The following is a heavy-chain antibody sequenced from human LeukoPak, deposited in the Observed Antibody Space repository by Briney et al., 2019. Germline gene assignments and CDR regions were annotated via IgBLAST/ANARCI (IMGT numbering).Heavy chain of an antibody. D-gene: IGHD3-22*01. CDR2: IYYSGNA. V-gene: IGHV4-59*01. CDR1: GGSINSYY. Sequence: SETLSLTWTVSGGSINSYYWSWIRQPPGKGLEWIGYIYYSGNANYNPSLKSRASISIDTSKNQLSLQLSSVTAADTAVYYCARDRDSSGLRDFDLWGRGTLVTVSA. J-gene: IGHJ2*01. CDR3: ARDRDSSGLRDFDL.